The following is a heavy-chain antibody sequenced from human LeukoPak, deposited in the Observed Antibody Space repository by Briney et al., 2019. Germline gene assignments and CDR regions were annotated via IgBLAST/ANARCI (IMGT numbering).Heavy chain of an antibody. V-gene: IGHV3-30*04. D-gene: IGHD6-13*01. CDR3: ARDAAAAGTGLYYYYGMDV. CDR2: ISYDGSNK. CDR1: GFTFSSYA. Sequence: GGSLRLSCAASGFTFSSYAMHWVRKAPGKGLEWVAVISYDGSNKYYADSVKGRFTISRDNSKNTLYLQMNSLRAEDTAVYYCARDAAAAGTGLYYYYGMDVWGQGTTVTVSS. J-gene: IGHJ6*02.